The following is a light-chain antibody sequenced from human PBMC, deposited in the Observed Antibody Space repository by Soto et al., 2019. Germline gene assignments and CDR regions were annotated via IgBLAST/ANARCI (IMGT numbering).Light chain of an antibody. CDR3: QQYNNWPRT. J-gene: IGKJ1*01. V-gene: IGKV3-15*01. CDR1: QVVSSK. CDR2: GAS. Sequence: EKVMTQSPATLSVSPGERATLSCRASQVVSSKLAWYQQKPGQAPRLLIYGASTRATDIPARFSGSGSGTEFTLTISRLQSEDFAVYYCQQYNNWPRTFGQGTKVEIK.